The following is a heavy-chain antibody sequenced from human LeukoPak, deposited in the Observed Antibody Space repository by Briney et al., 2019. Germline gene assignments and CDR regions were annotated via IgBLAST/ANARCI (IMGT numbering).Heavy chain of an antibody. CDR1: GSIFTSYW. J-gene: IGHJ5*02. D-gene: IGHD5-12*01. V-gene: IGHV5-51*01. CDR2: IYPGDSDT. Sequence: GASLQISCKGSGSIFTSYWIGWVRQLPGKGLEWMGIIYPGDSDTRYSPSFQGQVTISADKSISTAYLQWSSLKASDTAMYYCARGRGGYDKYNWFDPWGQGTLVTVSS. CDR3: ARGRGGYDKYNWFDP.